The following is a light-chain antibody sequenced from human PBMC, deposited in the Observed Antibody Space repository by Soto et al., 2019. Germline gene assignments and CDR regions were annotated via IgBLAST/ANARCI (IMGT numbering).Light chain of an antibody. J-gene: IGKJ1*01. Sequence: ESRMTHSASSLRASVGDRVTITCRASQTVAKSLNWYQQKPGKAPDLLIYATSHLHSEVPSRFSGSGSGTDFTLTINSLQPEDFATYYCQQVYRMPPTFGQGTKV. V-gene: IGKV1-39*01. CDR3: QQVYRMPPT. CDR1: QTVAKS. CDR2: ATS.